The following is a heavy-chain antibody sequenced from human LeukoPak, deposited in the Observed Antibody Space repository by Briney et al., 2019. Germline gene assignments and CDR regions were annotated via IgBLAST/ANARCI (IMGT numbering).Heavy chain of an antibody. CDR1: GGSISSSSYY. J-gene: IGHJ4*02. V-gene: IGHV4-39*07. D-gene: IGHD2-21*02. CDR2: IYYSGST. CDR3: ARGPHIVVVTATSPFHY. Sequence: PSETLSLTCTVSGGSISSSSYYWGWIRQPPGKGLEWIGSIYYSGSTYYNPSLKSRVTISVDTSKNQFSLKLSSVTAADTAVYYCARGPHIVVVTATSPFHYWGQGTLVTVSS.